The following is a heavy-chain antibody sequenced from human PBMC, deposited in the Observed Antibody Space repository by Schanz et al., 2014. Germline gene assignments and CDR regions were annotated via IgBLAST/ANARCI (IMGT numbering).Heavy chain of an antibody. CDR2: IIPSLGLA. D-gene: IGHD2-2*01. J-gene: IGHJ4*02. Sequence: QVQLVQSGAEVKKPGSSMKVSCKASGGTFSTYPINWLRQAPGQGLEWMGRIIPSLGLAKYEQKFQDKVTITADTSTTTAYMELSGLRSEDTAVYYCARAPTAYCSDTSCLGTPFDYWGQGTLVTVSS. CDR3: ARAPTAYCSDTSCLGTPFDY. V-gene: IGHV1-69*04. CDR1: GGTFSTYP.